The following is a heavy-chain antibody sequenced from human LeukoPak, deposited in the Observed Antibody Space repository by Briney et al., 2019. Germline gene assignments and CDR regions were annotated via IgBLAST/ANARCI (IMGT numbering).Heavy chain of an antibody. Sequence: PGGSLRLSCAASGFTFSSYWMSWVRQAPGKGLEWVAVIWYDGSNKYYADSVKGRFTISRDNSKNTLYLQMNSLRAEDTAVYYCAKDWGYDSSGRLNYWGQGTLVTVSS. CDR3: AKDWGYDSSGRLNY. D-gene: IGHD3-22*01. J-gene: IGHJ4*02. CDR2: IWYDGSNK. V-gene: IGHV3-33*06. CDR1: GFTFSSYW.